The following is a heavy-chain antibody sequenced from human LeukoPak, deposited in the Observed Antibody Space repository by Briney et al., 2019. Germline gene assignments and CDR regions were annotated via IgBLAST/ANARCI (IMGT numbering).Heavy chain of an antibody. D-gene: IGHD3-3*01. V-gene: IGHV3-53*01. Sequence: GGSLRLSCAASGFSVSGNYMSWVRQAPGKGLEWVSLIYTTGGTHYADSVKGRFTISRDNSKNTLYLQMNNLRVEDTAVYYCAGRGDPEAFWTFDMSGQGTMVTVSS. CDR1: GFSVSGNY. CDR3: AGRGDPEAFWTFDM. J-gene: IGHJ3*02. CDR2: IYTTGGT.